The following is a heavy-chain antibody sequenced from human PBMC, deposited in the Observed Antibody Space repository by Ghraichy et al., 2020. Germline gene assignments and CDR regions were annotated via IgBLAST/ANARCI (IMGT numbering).Heavy chain of an antibody. V-gene: IGHV3-23*01. J-gene: IGHJ4*02. Sequence: GGSLRLSCAASGFTFSTYAMTWVRQAPGRGPEWVSGISGSGGSAYYADSVKGRFTISRDNSKNTLYLQMNSLRVEDMAVYYCAKGPDGDYAPVYFDDWGEGNLVTVS. D-gene: IGHD4-17*01. CDR2: ISGSGGSA. CDR3: AKGPDGDYAPVYFDD. CDR1: GFTFSTYA.